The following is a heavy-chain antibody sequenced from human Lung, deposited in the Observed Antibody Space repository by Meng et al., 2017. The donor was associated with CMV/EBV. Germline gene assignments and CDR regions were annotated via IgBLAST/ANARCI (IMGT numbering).Heavy chain of an antibody. J-gene: IGHJ6*02. V-gene: IGHV1-46*01. CDR3: STSCSQWGYYYYYGMDV. Sequence: ASXXVSCKASGYTFTSYYMHWVRQAPGQGLEWMGITNPSGGSTSYAQKSQSRVSMTRDTSTSTVHTELSSLRSEDTAVYYCSTSCSQWGYYYYYGMDVWGQGTTVTVSS. D-gene: IGHD2-2*01. CDR1: GYTFTSYY. CDR2: TNPSGGST.